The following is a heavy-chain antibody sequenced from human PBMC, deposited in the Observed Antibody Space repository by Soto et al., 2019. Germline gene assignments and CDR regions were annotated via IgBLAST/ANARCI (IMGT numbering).Heavy chain of an antibody. Sequence: GGSLRLSCAAPGFNFSTYEMKWLRQAPGKGLEWISYISSSGNTIYYADSVKGRFTISRDNAKNSLYLQMNSLRAEDTAVYYCARGVYNSNGYSYPWGQGTLVTVSS. V-gene: IGHV3-48*03. J-gene: IGHJ5*02. CDR2: ISSSGNTI. D-gene: IGHD3-22*01. CDR3: ARGVYNSNGYSYP. CDR1: GFNFSTYE.